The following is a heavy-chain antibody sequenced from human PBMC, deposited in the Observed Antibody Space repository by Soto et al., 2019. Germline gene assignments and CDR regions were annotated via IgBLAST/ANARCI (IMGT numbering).Heavy chain of an antibody. Sequence: PSEPLSLTCTVSGGSINNNNYYWGWVRQPPGKGLEWIGSVSYTGTTYYSPSLKSRVITSIDTSRNQFSLKLASVTAADTAVYYCASQKLAVPVYFYYWGQGALVNVSA. CDR2: VSYTGTT. J-gene: IGHJ4*02. CDR3: ASQKLAVPVYFYY. D-gene: IGHD6-13*01. CDR1: GGSINNNNYY. V-gene: IGHV4-39*01.